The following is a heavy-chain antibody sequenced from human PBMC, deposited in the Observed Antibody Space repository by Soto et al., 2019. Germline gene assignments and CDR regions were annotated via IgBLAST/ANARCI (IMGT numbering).Heavy chain of an antibody. CDR2: INPNSGGT. J-gene: IGHJ3*02. Sequence: VKVSCKASGYTFTGYYMHWVRQAPGQGLEWMGWINPNSGGTNYAQKFQGWVTMTRDTSISTAYMELSRLRSDDTAVYYCARGSINDSSGPIAFDIWGQGTMVTVSS. D-gene: IGHD3-22*01. V-gene: IGHV1-2*04. CDR3: ARGSINDSSGPIAFDI. CDR1: GYTFTGYY.